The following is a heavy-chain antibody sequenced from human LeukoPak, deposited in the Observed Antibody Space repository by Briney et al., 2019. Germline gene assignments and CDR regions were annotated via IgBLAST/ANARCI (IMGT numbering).Heavy chain of an antibody. CDR3: ARDSEYSSSLGNY. Sequence: PGRSLRLSCAASGFTFSSYAMHWVRQAPGKGLEWVAVISYDGSNKYYADSVKGRFTISRDNAKNSLYLQMNGLRAEDTAVYYCARDSEYSSSLGNYWGQGTLVTVSS. CDR2: ISYDGSNK. D-gene: IGHD6-6*01. J-gene: IGHJ4*02. V-gene: IGHV3-30-3*01. CDR1: GFTFSSYA.